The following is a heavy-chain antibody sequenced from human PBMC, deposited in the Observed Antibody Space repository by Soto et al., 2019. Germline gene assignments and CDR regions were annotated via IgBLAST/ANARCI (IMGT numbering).Heavy chain of an antibody. CDR2: ISYDGSNK. J-gene: IGHJ6*02. D-gene: IGHD6-13*01. CDR1: GFTFSSYG. Sequence: QVQLVESGGGVVQPGRSLRLSCAASGFTFSSYGMHWVRQAPGKGLEWVAVISYDGSNKYYADSVKGRFTISRDNSKNTLYLQMNSLRAEDTAVYYCAKDTGPLRAAAGPYYYGMDVWGQGTTVTVSS. CDR3: AKDTGPLRAAAGPYYYGMDV. V-gene: IGHV3-30*18.